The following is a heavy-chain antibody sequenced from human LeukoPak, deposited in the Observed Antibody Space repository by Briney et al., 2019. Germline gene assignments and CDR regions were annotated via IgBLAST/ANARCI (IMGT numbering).Heavy chain of an antibody. J-gene: IGHJ4*02. CDR1: GGSTGSDY. Sequence: SETLSLTCTVSGGSTGSDYWSWIRQPPGKGLEWIAYVYYSGVTSYNPSLKSRVAISIDTSKNQFSLNLSSVTAADTAVYYCARVVPDDFWSPYYFDYWGQGTLVTVSS. CDR2: VYYSGVT. V-gene: IGHV4-59*08. CDR3: ARVVPDDFWSPYYFDY. D-gene: IGHD3-3*01.